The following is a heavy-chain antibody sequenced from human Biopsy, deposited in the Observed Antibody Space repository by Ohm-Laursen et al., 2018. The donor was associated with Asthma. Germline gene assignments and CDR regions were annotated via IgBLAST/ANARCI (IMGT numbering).Heavy chain of an antibody. V-gene: IGHV3-7*01. CDR1: GGSFSSNY. J-gene: IGHJ1*01. CDR2: IKHDGTEK. D-gene: IGHD3-3*02. CDR3: ARTFHFWSPYHAEHYQL. Sequence: ETLSLTCAVYGGSFSSNYWSWVRQVPGKGLEWVANIKHDGTEKNHVDSLKGRFTISRDNAKNSLYLQMNSLRAEDTAVYYCARTFHFWSPYHAEHYQLWGQGTLVTVPS.